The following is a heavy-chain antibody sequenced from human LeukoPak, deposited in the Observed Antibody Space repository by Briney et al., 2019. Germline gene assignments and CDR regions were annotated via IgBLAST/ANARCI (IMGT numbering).Heavy chain of an antibody. CDR3: AREGRMITFGGVIGDYFDY. CDR1: GFTFSSYW. V-gene: IGHV3-74*01. J-gene: IGHJ4*02. D-gene: IGHD3-16*02. Sequence: PGGSLRLSCAASGFTFSSYWMHWVRQAPEKGLVWVSRINSDGSSTSYADSVKGRFTISRDNAKNTLYLQMNSLRAEDTAVYYCAREGRMITFGGVIGDYFDYWGQGTLVTVSS. CDR2: INSDGSST.